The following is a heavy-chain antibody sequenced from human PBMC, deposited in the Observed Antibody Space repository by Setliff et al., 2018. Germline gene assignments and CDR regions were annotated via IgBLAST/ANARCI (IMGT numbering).Heavy chain of an antibody. CDR3: ATPGRDDLDSPFEPFDI. CDR1: GASINSGHY. CDR2: IYHRGRK. Sequence: SETLSLTCAVSGASINSGHYWGWIRQPPGKGLEWIATIYHRGRKYYNPSLQSRVSVSLDTSKNHFSLRLTSMTAADTAVYYCATPGRDDLDSPFEPFDIWGQGTMVTVS. J-gene: IGHJ3*02. V-gene: IGHV4-38-2*01. D-gene: IGHD3-3*01.